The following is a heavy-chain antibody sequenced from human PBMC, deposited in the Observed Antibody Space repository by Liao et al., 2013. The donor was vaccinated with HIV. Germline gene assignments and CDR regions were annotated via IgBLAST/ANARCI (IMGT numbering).Heavy chain of an antibody. J-gene: IGHJ4*02. CDR2: IYTSGST. D-gene: IGHD2-8*02. CDR1: GGSISSYY. V-gene: IGHV4-4*07. Sequence: QLQLQESGPGLVRPSETLSLTCTVSGGSISSYYWSWIRQPAGKGLEWIGRIYTSGSTYYNPSLKSRVTISVDTSKNQFSLKLSSVTAADTAVYYCARGGRRALPGGFPQRYWGQGTLVTVSS. CDR3: ARGGRRALPGGFPQRY.